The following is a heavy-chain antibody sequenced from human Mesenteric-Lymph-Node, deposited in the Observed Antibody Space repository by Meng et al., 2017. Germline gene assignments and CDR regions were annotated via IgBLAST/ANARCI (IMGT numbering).Heavy chain of an antibody. CDR2: ISYNGDYI. D-gene: IGHD3-22*01. Sequence: GGSLRLSCEASGFTFSIHAMHWVRQAPGKGLEWVAIISYNGDYISYADSVRGRFTISRDNSKNTLYLQMNSLRAEDTAVYYCAKPYYYDSSGYPDYWGQGTLVTVSS. CDR1: GFTFSIHA. CDR3: AKPYYYDSSGYPDY. V-gene: IGHV3-30*04. J-gene: IGHJ4*02.